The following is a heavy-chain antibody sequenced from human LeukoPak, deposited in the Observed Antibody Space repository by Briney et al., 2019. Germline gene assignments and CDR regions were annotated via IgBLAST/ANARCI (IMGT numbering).Heavy chain of an antibody. J-gene: IGHJ4*02. CDR3: AKVTAGIRDYDFWSGYWDY. D-gene: IGHD3-3*01. Sequence: PGGSLRLSCAASGFTFSGYAMSWVRQAPGKGLEWVPAISGSGGSTYYADSVKGRFTISRDNSKNTLYLQMNSLRAEDTAVYYCAKVTAGIRDYDFWSGYWDYWGQGTLVTVSS. CDR1: GFTFSGYA. CDR2: ISGSGGST. V-gene: IGHV3-23*01.